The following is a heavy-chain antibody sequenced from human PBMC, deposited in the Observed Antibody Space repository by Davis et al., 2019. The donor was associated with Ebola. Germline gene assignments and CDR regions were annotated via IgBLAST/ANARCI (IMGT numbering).Heavy chain of an antibody. CDR1: GYTFTSYD. D-gene: IGHD3-10*01. CDR3: ARGFITMVRGDLYYFDY. V-gene: IGHV1-46*01. Sequence: AASVKVSCKASGYTFTSYDINWVRQAPGQGLEWMGIINPSGGSTSYAQKFQGRVTMTRDTSTSTVYMELSSLRSEDTAVYYCARGFITMVRGDLYYFDYWGQGTLVTVSS. CDR2: INPSGGST. J-gene: IGHJ4*02.